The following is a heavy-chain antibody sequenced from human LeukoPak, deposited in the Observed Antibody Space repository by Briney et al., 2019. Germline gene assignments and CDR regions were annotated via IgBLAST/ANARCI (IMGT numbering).Heavy chain of an antibody. Sequence: GRSLRLSCAASGFTFSSYGMHWVRQAPGKGLEWVAVMYYDGISKYYADSVKGRFTISRDNSNNTLYLQMNSLRVEDTAVYYCARDCYCSGGSCLYFDYWGQGTLVTVSS. D-gene: IGHD2-15*01. J-gene: IGHJ4*02. V-gene: IGHV3-33*01. CDR2: MYYDGISK. CDR3: ARDCYCSGGSCLYFDY. CDR1: GFTFSSYG.